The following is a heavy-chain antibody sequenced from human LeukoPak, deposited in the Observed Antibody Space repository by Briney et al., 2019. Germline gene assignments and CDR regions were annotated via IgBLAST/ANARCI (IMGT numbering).Heavy chain of an antibody. Sequence: PGGSLRLSRAPSGFTLSDYYMSWIPPAPEKGLEWCSYSSSSGSTIYYADSVKGRFAISRDKAKNSLYLQMNSLRAEDTAVYYCARRRDFIDYWGQRTLVTVSS. CDR3: ARRRDFIDY. J-gene: IGHJ4*02. CDR2: SSSSGSTI. CDR1: GFTLSDYY. V-gene: IGHV3-11*01. D-gene: IGHD3/OR15-3a*01.